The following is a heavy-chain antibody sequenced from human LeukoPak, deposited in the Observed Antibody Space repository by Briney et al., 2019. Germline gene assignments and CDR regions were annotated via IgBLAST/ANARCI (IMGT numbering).Heavy chain of an antibody. V-gene: IGHV3-33*01. CDR1: GFTFSSYG. D-gene: IGHD3-22*01. CDR3: ARYYYNSSGYYYADY. J-gene: IGHJ4*02. Sequence: GGSLRLSCAASGFTFSSYGMHWVRQAPGKGLEWVAVIWYDGSNKYYADSVKGRFTISRDNSKNTLYLQMNSLRAEDTAVYYCARYYYNSSGYYYADYWGQGTLVTVSS. CDR2: IWYDGSNK.